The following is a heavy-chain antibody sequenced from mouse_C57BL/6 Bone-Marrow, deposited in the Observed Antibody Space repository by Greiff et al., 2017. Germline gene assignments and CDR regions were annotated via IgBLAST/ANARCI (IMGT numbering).Heavy chain of an antibody. CDR2: INPSNGGT. V-gene: IGHV1-53*01. CDR1: GYTFTSYW. Sequence: QVQLKQPGTELVKPGASVKLSCKASGYTFTSYWMHWVKQRPGQGLEWIGNINPSNGGTNYNEKFKSKATLTVDKSSSTAYMQLSSLTSADSAVYYCARDIYYGSSPAWFAYWGQGTLVTVSA. J-gene: IGHJ3*01. CDR3: ARDIYYGSSPAWFAY. D-gene: IGHD1-1*01.